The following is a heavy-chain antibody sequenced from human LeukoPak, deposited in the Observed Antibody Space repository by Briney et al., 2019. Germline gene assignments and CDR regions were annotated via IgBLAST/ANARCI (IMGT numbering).Heavy chain of an antibody. J-gene: IGHJ5*02. CDR3: TRRGPSATNWFDP. Sequence: ASVKVSCKTSGYTFTSHGINWVRQAPGQGLEWMGWISTYNGDTNSAQKFQGRVTLTTDTSTSTAYMELRSLRYDDTAVYYCTRRGPSATNWFDPWGQGTLVTVSS. CDR2: ISTYNGDT. V-gene: IGHV1-18*01. D-gene: IGHD3-10*01. CDR1: GYTFTSHG.